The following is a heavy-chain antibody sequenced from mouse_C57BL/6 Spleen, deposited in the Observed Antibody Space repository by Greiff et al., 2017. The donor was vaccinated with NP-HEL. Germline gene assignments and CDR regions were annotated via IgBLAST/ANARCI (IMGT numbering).Heavy chain of an antibody. V-gene: IGHV2-5*01. CDR3: AKEGITTGAMDY. Sequence: QVHVKQSGPGLVQPSQSLSITCTVSGFSLTSYGVHWVRQSPGKGLEWLGVIWRGGSTDYNAAFMSRLSITKDNSKSQVFFKMNSLQADDTAIYYCAKEGITTGAMDYWGQGTSVTVSS. CDR1: GFSLTSYG. D-gene: IGHD1-1*01. J-gene: IGHJ4*01. CDR2: IWRGGST.